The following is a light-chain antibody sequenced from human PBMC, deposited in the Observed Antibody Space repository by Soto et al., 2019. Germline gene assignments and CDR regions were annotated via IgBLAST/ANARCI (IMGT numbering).Light chain of an antibody. CDR2: TAS. CDR1: QSISSY. J-gene: IGKJ1*01. V-gene: IGKV1-5*01. CDR3: QHYNSYSEA. Sequence: DIQMTQSPSTLSASVGDRVTITCRASQSISSYLAWYQKKPGKAPKILIYTASSLQSGVPSRFSGSGSGTEFTLTIRSLQTDDFATYYCQHYNSYSEAFGQGTKLDIK.